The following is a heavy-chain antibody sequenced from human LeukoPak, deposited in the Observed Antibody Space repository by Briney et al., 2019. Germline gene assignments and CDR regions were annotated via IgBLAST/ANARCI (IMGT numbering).Heavy chain of an antibody. J-gene: IGHJ4*02. D-gene: IGHD6-13*01. CDR2: IYYSGST. CDR3: ARRGSSTWYSLDY. Sequence: SETLSLTCTVSGGSISSRSYYWGWIRQPPGKGLEWIGSIYYSGSTDYNPSLKSRVTMSVDTSKNQFSLKVTSVTAADTAVYYCARRGSSTWYSLDYWGQGTLVTVSS. CDR1: GGSISSRSYY. V-gene: IGHV4-39*01.